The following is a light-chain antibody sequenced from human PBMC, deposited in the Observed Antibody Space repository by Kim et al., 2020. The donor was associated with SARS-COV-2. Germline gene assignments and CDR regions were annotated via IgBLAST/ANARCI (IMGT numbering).Light chain of an antibody. CDR2: GKN. CDR3: NSRDSSGNHVV. CDR1: RLRSYY. Sequence: ALGQTVRITCQGDRLRSYYASWYQQKPGQAPVLVIYGKNNRPPGIPDRFSGSSSGNTASLTITGAQAEDEADYYCNSRDSSGNHVVFGGGTQLTVL. J-gene: IGLJ2*01. V-gene: IGLV3-19*01.